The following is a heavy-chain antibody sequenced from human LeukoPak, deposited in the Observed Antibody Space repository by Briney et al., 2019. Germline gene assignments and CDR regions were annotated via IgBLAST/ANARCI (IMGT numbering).Heavy chain of an antibody. Sequence: GGSLRLSCTVSGFTVSSNPMSWIRQAPGKGLEWVSYSSSSGSTIYYADSVKGRFTISRDNAKNSLYLQMNSLKAEDTAVYYCTWIQKALGGFDSWGQGIKVTVSS. D-gene: IGHD5-18*01. J-gene: IGHJ3*02. CDR3: TWIQKALGGFDS. V-gene: IGHV3-11*01. CDR2: SSSSGSTI. CDR1: GFTVSSNP.